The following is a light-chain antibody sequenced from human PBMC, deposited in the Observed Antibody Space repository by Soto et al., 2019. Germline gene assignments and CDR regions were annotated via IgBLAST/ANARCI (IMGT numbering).Light chain of an antibody. Sequence: QSALTQPRSVSGSPGQSVTISCTGTSSDVGVSRSVSWYQQHPGKAPKLMIYEVSNRPSGVSDRFSGSKSGNTASLTISGLQAEDEADYYCSSYTSTATRVFGGGTKLTVL. CDR1: SSDVGVSRS. V-gene: IGLV2-14*01. CDR3: SSYTSTATRV. J-gene: IGLJ3*02. CDR2: EVS.